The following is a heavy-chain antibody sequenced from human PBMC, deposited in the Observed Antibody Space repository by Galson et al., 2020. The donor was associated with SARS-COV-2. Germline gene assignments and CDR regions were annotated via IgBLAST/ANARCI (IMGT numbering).Heavy chain of an antibody. D-gene: IGHD3-22*01. CDR1: GYSFTSYW. V-gene: IGHV5-51*01. Sequence: GESLKISCKGSGYSFTSYWNGWVRQMPGKGLEWMGIIYPGDSDTRYSPSFQGQVNISADKSISTAYLQWSSLKASDTAMYYCARPADYYDSRQAFVIWGQGTLVTVSS. J-gene: IGHJ3*02. CDR2: IYPGDSDT. CDR3: ARPADYYDSRQAFVI.